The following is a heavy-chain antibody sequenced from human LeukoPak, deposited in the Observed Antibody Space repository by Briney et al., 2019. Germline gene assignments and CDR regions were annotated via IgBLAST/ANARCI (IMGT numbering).Heavy chain of an antibody. J-gene: IGHJ4*02. CDR2: FDPGDGYT. Sequence: ASVKVSCKVSGYTLIELSMHWVRQAPGKGLEWMGGFDPGDGYTIYAQKFQDRVPMTEDTATNTAYMLLSSLRSEDTAVYYGAPVLDDGDYVINYWGQGTLVTVSS. CDR1: GYTLIELS. CDR3: APVLDDGDYVINY. D-gene: IGHD4-17*01. V-gene: IGHV1-24*01.